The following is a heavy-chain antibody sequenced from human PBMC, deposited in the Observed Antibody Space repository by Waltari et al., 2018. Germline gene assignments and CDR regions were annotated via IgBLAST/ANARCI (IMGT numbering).Heavy chain of an antibody. Sequence: QLQLQESGSGLVKPSQTLSLTCAVSGGSISSGGYSWSWIRQPPGKGLEWIGYIYHSVSTYYNPSLTSRVTISVDRSKNQVSLKLSSVTAADTAVYYCARGPYDFLPGFDPWGQGTLVTVSS. D-gene: IGHD3-3*01. V-gene: IGHV4-30-2*01. CDR2: IYHSVST. CDR1: GGSISSGGYS. CDR3: ARGPYDFLPGFDP. J-gene: IGHJ5*02.